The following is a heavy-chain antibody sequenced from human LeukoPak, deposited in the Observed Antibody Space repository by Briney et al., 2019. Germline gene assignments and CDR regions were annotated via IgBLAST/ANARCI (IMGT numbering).Heavy chain of an antibody. Sequence: GAPVKVSCKASGGTFSSYAISWVRQAPGQGLEWMGRIIPILGIANYAQKFQGRVTITADKSTSTAYMELSSLRSEDTAVYYCARASSSLVVPDWYYYYGMDVWGQGTTVTVSS. CDR2: IIPILGIA. J-gene: IGHJ6*02. D-gene: IGHD6-13*01. V-gene: IGHV1-69*04. CDR3: ARASSSLVVPDWYYYYGMDV. CDR1: GGTFSSYA.